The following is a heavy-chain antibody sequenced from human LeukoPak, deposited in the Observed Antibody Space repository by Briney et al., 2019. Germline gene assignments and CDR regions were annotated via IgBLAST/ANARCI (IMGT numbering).Heavy chain of an antibody. CDR2: IYPGDSDT. D-gene: IGHD1-14*01. V-gene: IGHV5-51*01. Sequence: GESLKISXKGSGYSFTTYWIGWVRQTPRKGLEWMGIIYPGDSDTRYNPSFQGQVTISADKSITTAYLQWSSLKASDTAIYYCARHYNGDYWGQGTLVTVSS. CDR3: ARHYNGDY. CDR1: GYSFTTYW. J-gene: IGHJ4*02.